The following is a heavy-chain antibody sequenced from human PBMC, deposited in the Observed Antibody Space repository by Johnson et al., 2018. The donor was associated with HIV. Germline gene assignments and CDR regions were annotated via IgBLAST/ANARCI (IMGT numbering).Heavy chain of an antibody. CDR1: GFTVSRNY. J-gene: IGHJ3*02. D-gene: IGHD1-26*01. Sequence: VQLVESGGGLVQPGGSLRLSCAASGFTVSRNYMSWVRQAPGKGLEWVSVIYSGGNIYYADSVRGRFTISRDNAKNSLYLQMNFLRPEDTAVYYCARFMGSTWSDASDIWGQGTMVIVSS. V-gene: IGHV3-66*01. CDR2: IYSGGNI. CDR3: ARFMGSTWSDASDI.